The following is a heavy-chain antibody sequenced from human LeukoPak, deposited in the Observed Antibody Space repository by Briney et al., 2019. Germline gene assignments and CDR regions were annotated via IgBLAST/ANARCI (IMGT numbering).Heavy chain of an antibody. Sequence: GGSLRLSCAASGFTFSSYGMHWVRQAPGKGLEWVAVISYDGGNKYYADSVKGRFTISRDNSKNTLYLQMNSLRAEDTAVYYCAKGGGYSYGPSAPIDYWGQGTLVTVSS. CDR2: ISYDGGNK. J-gene: IGHJ4*02. CDR1: GFTFSSYG. V-gene: IGHV3-30*18. CDR3: AKGGGYSYGPSAPIDY. D-gene: IGHD5-18*01.